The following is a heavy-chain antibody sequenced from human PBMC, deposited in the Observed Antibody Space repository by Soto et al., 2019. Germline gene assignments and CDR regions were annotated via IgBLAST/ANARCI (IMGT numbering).Heavy chain of an antibody. V-gene: IGHV1-69*04. CDR1: GGTFSSYT. Sequence: GASVKVSCKASGGTFSSYTISWVRQAPGQGLEWMGRIIPILGIANYAQKFQGRVTITADKSTSTAYMELSSLRSEDTAVYYCAREASDFWSGYRDYYFDYWGQGTLVTVSS. CDR3: AREASDFWSGYRDYYFDY. D-gene: IGHD3-3*01. J-gene: IGHJ4*01. CDR2: IIPILGIA.